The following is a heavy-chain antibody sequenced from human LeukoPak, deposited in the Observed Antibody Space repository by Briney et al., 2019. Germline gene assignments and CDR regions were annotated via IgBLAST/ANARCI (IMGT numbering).Heavy chain of an antibody. Sequence: GASVKVSCKASGYTFIDYYIHWVRQAPGQGLEWMGIISPRGDSTTFAQKFVGRLTMTRDTSTSTVYMELSSLRSDDTAVYYCARAGDQYFDLWGQGTLVTVSS. J-gene: IGHJ4*02. D-gene: IGHD7-27*01. V-gene: IGHV1-46*01. CDR3: ARAGDQYFDL. CDR2: ISPRGDST. CDR1: GYTFIDYY.